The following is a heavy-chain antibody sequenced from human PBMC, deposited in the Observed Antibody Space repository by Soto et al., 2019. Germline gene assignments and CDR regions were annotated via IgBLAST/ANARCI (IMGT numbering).Heavy chain of an antibody. CDR3: ARADDYDSSGYDYASKYYYYMDV. CDR1: GFTFSSYS. D-gene: IGHD3-22*01. J-gene: IGHJ6*03. V-gene: IGHV3-21*01. CDR2: ISSSSSYI. Sequence: GGSLRLSCAASGFTFSSYSMNWVRQAPGKGLEWVSSISSSSSYIYYADSVKGRFTISRDNAKNSLYLQMNSLRAEDTAVYYCARADDYDSSGYDYASKYYYYMDVWGKGTTVTVSS.